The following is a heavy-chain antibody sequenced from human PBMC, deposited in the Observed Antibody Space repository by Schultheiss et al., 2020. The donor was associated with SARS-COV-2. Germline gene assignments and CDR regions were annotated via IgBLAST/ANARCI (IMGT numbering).Heavy chain of an antibody. V-gene: IGHV4-59*01. CDR3: ARAGSVGCSSTSCSYGMDV. CDR1: GGSFSGYY. J-gene: IGHJ6*02. D-gene: IGHD2-2*01. Sequence: SQTLSLTCAVYGGSFSGYYWSWILQPPGKGLEWIGYIYYSGSTNYNPSLKSRVTISVDTSKNQFSLKLSSVTAADTAVYYCARAGSVGCSSTSCSYGMDVWGQGTTVTVSS. CDR2: IYYSGST.